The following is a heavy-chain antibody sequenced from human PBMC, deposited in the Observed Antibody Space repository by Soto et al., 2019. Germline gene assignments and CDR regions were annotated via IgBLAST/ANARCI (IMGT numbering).Heavy chain of an antibody. J-gene: IGHJ4*02. Sequence: GGSLRLSCAASGFTFSNAWMSWVRQAPGKGLEWVGRIKSKTDGGTTDYAAPVKGRFTISRDDSKNTLYLQMNSLKTEDTAVYYCTTDSRIKIFAVVMAFDYWGQGTLVTVSS. V-gene: IGHV3-15*01. CDR3: TTDSRIKIFAVVMAFDY. D-gene: IGHD3-3*01. CDR2: IKSKTDGGTT. CDR1: GFTFSNAW.